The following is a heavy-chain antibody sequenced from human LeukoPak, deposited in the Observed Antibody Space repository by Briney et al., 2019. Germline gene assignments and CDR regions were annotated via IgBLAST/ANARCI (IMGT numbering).Heavy chain of an antibody. CDR2: INPSSGST. J-gene: IGHJ6*02. Sequence: ASVKVSCKASGYTFTSYYMHWVRQAPGQGLEWMGIINPSSGSTSYAQKFQGRVTMTRDTSTSTVYMELSSLRSEDTAVYYCASDESRGVQLWSSYGMDVWGQGTTVTVSS. CDR3: ASDESRGVQLWSSYGMDV. V-gene: IGHV1-46*01. CDR1: GYTFTSYY. D-gene: IGHD5-18*01.